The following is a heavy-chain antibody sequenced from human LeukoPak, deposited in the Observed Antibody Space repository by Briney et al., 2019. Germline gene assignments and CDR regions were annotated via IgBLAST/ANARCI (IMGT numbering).Heavy chain of an antibody. Sequence: ASVNVSCKASGYTFTSYGISWVRQAPGQGLEWMGWISGYNGNTKYAQNLQGRLTITTDTSTSTAYMELRNLRSDDTAVCYCARDPYDFLTGRYSGSGGDYWGQGTLVTVSS. V-gene: IGHV1-18*01. CDR1: GYTFTSYG. CDR3: ARDPYDFLTGRYSGSGGDY. D-gene: IGHD3-9*01. J-gene: IGHJ4*02. CDR2: ISGYNGNT.